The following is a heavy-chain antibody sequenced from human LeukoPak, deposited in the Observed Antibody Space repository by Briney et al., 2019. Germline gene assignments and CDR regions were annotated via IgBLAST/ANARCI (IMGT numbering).Heavy chain of an antibody. J-gene: IGHJ4*02. CDR3: ARVSHMGYFDY. CDR1: GGSISSYY. V-gene: IGHV4-59*01. Sequence: SETLSLTCTVSGGSISSYYWSWIRQPPGKGLEWIGYIYYSGSTNYNPSLKSRVTISVDTSKNQFSLKLSSVTAADTAVYHCARVSHMGYFDYWGQGTLVTVSS. CDR2: IYYSGST. D-gene: IGHD2-21*01.